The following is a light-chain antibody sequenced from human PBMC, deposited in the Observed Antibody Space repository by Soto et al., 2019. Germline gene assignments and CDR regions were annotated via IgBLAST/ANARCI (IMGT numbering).Light chain of an antibody. V-gene: IGKV1-12*01. CDR1: QVISTW. Sequence: DIQMTQAPSSVSASVGDRVTITGRASQVISTWLAWYHQKPGHDPTLLIYAASVLESGVTSSFSGSGSATDFTLPISSVQPEDFATYRCQQANSFPITFGQGTRLEI. CDR3: QQANSFPIT. J-gene: IGKJ5*01. CDR2: AAS.